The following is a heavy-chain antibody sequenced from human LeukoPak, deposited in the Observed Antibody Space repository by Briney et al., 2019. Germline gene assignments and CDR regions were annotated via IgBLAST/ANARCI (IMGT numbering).Heavy chain of an antibody. CDR2: MNPNSGNT. J-gene: IGHJ5*02. V-gene: IGHV1-8*01. CDR1: GYTFTSYD. D-gene: IGHD6-13*01. Sequence: ASVKVSCKASGYTFTSYDINWVRQATGQGLEWMGWMNPNSGNTGYAQKFQGRVTMTRNTSISTAYMELSSLRSEDTAVYYCASRYSSSWSRFWFDPWGQGTLVTVSS. CDR3: ASRYSSSWSRFWFDP.